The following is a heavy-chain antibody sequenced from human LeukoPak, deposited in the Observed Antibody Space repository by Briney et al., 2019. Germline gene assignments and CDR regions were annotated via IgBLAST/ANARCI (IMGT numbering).Heavy chain of an antibody. V-gene: IGHV1-46*01. Sequence: ASVKVSCKASGCTFTSYGISWVRQAPGQGLEWMGIINPSGGSTSCAQKFQGRVTMTRDTSTSTVYMELSSLRSEDTAVYYCARGSSSSGFDYWGQGTLVTVSS. CDR2: INPSGGST. D-gene: IGHD6-6*01. CDR3: ARGSSSSGFDY. J-gene: IGHJ4*02. CDR1: GCTFTSYG.